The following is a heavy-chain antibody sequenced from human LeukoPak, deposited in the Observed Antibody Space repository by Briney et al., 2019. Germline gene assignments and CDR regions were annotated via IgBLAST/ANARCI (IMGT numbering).Heavy chain of an antibody. Sequence: SETLSLTCTVSGVSISSGYYWGWIRQPPGKGLEWIGFIYHSGSTYYNPSLKSRVTISVDTSKNQFSLKLSSVTAADTAVYYCARISSSNWYNERGAFDVWGQGTMVTVSS. D-gene: IGHD6-13*01. CDR2: IYHSGST. CDR3: ARISSSNWYNERGAFDV. CDR1: GVSISSGYY. J-gene: IGHJ3*01. V-gene: IGHV4-38-2*02.